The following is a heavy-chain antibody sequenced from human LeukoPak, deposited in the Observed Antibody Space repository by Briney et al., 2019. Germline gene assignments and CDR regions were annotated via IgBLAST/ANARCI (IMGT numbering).Heavy chain of an antibody. V-gene: IGHV3-53*01. J-gene: IGHJ4*02. CDR3: ARETRYYDSSGYHAAFDY. D-gene: IGHD3-22*01. Sequence: GGSLRLSCAASGFTVSSNYMSWVRQAPGKGLEWVSVIYSGGSTYYADSVKGRFTISRDNSKNTLYLQMNSLSAEDTAVYYCARETRYYDSSGYHAAFDYWGQGALVTVSS. CDR2: IYSGGST. CDR1: GFTVSSNY.